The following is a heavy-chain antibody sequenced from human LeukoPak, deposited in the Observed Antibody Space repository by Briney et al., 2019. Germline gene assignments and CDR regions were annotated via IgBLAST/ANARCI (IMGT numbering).Heavy chain of an antibody. Sequence: GGSLRLSCAASGFTFSRYCMSWVRQAPGKGLEWVANIKQDGSEKYYVDSVKGRFTISRDNAKNSLYLQMNSLRAEDTAVYYCARDLGYYGMDVWGQGTTVTVSS. CDR2: IKQDGSEK. CDR3: ARDLGYYGMDV. J-gene: IGHJ6*02. CDR1: GFTFSRYC. V-gene: IGHV3-7*05.